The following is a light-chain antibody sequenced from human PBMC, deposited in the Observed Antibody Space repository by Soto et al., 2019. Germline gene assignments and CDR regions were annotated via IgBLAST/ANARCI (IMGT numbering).Light chain of an antibody. V-gene: IGKV3-20*01. J-gene: IGKJ1*01. Sequence: EIVLTQSPATLSLSPGDIATVSCRASQSVSNYLAWYQQKPRQAPRLLIQAATDRATGIPARFSGSGSGTDFTLTISRLEPEDFAVYYCQQYGSSGTFGQGTKVDIK. CDR3: QQYGSSGT. CDR1: QSVSNY. CDR2: AAT.